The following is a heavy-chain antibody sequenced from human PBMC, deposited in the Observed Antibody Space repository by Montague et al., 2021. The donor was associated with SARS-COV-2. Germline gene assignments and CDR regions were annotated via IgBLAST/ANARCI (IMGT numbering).Heavy chain of an antibody. V-gene: IGHV3-20*01. Sequence: SLRLSCAVSGFTFDDYGMSWVRQVPGKGLEWVSGISRSGDSTAYVDSVKGRFFISRDNAKNTLYLQMNSLRVEDTAFYHCSRGGGMIRGVVDFWGQGILVSVSS. D-gene: IGHD3-10*01. J-gene: IGHJ4*02. CDR2: ISRSGDST. CDR1: GFTFDDYG. CDR3: SRGGGMIRGVVDF.